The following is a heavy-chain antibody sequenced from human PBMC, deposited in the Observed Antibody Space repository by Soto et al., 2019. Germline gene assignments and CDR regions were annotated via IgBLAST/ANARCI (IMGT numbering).Heavy chain of an antibody. CDR1: GGSINSSGYC. CDR3: ARRNNYYSDY. V-gene: IGHV4-39*01. Sequence: SETLSLTCTVSGGSINSSGYCWAWIRQPPGKGLEWIGSVCYTGSTSYNPSLKSRVTMSAETSKNQFSLRLTSVTAADTAVYYCARRNNYYSDYWGQGTLVTVSS. D-gene: IGHD1-20*01. J-gene: IGHJ4*02. CDR2: VCYTGST.